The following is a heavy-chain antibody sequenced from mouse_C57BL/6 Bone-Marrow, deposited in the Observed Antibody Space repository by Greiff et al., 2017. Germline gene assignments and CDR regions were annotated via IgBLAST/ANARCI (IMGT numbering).Heavy chain of an antibody. J-gene: IGHJ3*01. CDR1: GYTFTSYG. V-gene: IGHV1-81*01. CDR2: IYPRSGNT. Sequence: QVQLQQSGAELVRPGASVKLSCKASGYTFTSYGISWVKQRTGQGLEWIGEIYPRSGNTNYDEKFKGKATMTADKSSSTAYMELSSLTSEDSAVYFCACSDWDFAYWGQGTLVTVSA. CDR3: ACSDWDFAY. D-gene: IGHD4-1*01.